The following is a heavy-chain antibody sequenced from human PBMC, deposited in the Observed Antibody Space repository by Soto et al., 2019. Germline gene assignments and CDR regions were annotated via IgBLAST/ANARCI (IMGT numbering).Heavy chain of an antibody. J-gene: IGHJ4*02. Sequence: EVLLLDSGGGLVQPGGSLRLSCAASGFTFSNYAMTWVRQAPGKGPEWISTVNNGGGGTYYADSVKGRFTISRDNSKNTLYLQVSSLRAEDTAVYYCAKERLGRGIDYWGQGSLGTVSS. V-gene: IGHV3-23*01. CDR2: VNNGGGGT. CDR3: AKERLGRGIDY. D-gene: IGHD3-10*01. CDR1: GFTFSNYA.